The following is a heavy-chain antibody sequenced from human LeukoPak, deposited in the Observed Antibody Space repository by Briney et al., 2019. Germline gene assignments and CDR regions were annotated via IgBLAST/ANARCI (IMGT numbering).Heavy chain of an antibody. CDR2: IYHTGSA. CDR3: ARYCTSTTCILRGFDY. CDR1: GYSLTSGHY. J-gene: IGHJ4*02. V-gene: IGHV4-38-2*01. Sequence: SETLSLTCSVSGYSLTSGHYWGWIRQPPGKGLEWIANIYHTGSAHYNPSLKSRVTISVDTSKNQFSLKLSSVTAADTAVYYCARYCTSTTCILRGFDYWGQGTLVTLSS. D-gene: IGHD2-2*01.